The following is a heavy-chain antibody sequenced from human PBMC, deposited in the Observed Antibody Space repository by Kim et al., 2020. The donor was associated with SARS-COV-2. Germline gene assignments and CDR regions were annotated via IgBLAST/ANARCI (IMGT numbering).Heavy chain of an antibody. D-gene: IGHD3-3*01. Sequence: SETLSLTCTVSGGSISSSSYYWGWIRQPPGKGLEWIGSIYYSGSTYYNPSLKSRVTISVDTSKNQFSLKLSSVTAADTAVYYCARLIYDFWSGYYPYYYYGMDGWGQGTTVTVSS. CDR3: ARLIYDFWSGYYPYYYYGMDG. J-gene: IGHJ6*02. CDR2: IYYSGST. CDR1: GGSISSSSYY. V-gene: IGHV4-39*01.